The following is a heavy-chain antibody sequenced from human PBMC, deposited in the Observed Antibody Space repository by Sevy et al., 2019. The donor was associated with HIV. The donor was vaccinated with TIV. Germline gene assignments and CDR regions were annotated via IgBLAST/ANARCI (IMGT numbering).Heavy chain of an antibody. D-gene: IGHD6-13*01. CDR1: GFSFSSLW. V-gene: IGHV3-74*01. CDR3: ARYGYTSGSLDY. J-gene: IGHJ4*02. Sequence: GGSLRLSCAAASGFSFSSLWMHWVRQAPGKGLVWVSRINSDGSSTTYADSVKGRFTMSRDNAKNTLYLQMNSLRAEDTAVYYCARYGYTSGSLDYWGQGTLVTVSS. CDR2: INSDGSST.